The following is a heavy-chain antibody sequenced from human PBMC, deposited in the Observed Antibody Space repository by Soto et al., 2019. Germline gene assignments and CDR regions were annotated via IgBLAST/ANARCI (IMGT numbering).Heavy chain of an antibody. J-gene: IGHJ6*03. Sequence: EVQLVESGGGLVQPGGSLRLSCAASGFTFGNYWMYWVRQAPGKGLVWVSRINSDGSVSSYADSVKGRLTISRDKVKNTLYLQMDSLRVEDTAVYYCARGDCVGGTCYSLAGSFYYYMDVWGKGTTVTVFS. D-gene: IGHD2-15*01. CDR3: ARGDCVGGTCYSLAGSFYYYMDV. CDR2: INSDGSVS. CDR1: GFTFGNYW. V-gene: IGHV3-74*01.